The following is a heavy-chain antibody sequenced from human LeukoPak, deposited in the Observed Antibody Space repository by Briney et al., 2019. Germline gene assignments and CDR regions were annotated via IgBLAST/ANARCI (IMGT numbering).Heavy chain of an antibody. V-gene: IGHV5-51*01. CDR3: ARPEGASGSYYNPFDY. CDR2: IYPGDSDT. CDR1: GYRFASYW. Sequence: PGESLKISCKGSGYRFASYWIGWVRQMPGKGLEWMGVIYPGDSDTRYSPSFQGQVTISADKSINTAYLQWSSLKASDTAMYYCARPEGASGSYYNPFDYWGQGTLVTVSS. J-gene: IGHJ4*02. D-gene: IGHD3-10*01.